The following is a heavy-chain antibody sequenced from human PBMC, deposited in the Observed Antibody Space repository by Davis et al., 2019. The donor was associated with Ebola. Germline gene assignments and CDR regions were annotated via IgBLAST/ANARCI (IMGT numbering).Heavy chain of an antibody. CDR2: IIPIFGTA. J-gene: IGHJ6*02. Sequence: SVKVSCKASGYTFTSYAMHWVRQAPGQGLEWMGGIIPIFGTANYAQKFQGRVTITADKSTSTAYMDLSSLRSEDTAVYYCASRVSYYDILTGSRYGMDVWSQGTTVTVSS. CDR3: ASRVSYYDILTGSRYGMDV. CDR1: GYTFTSYA. D-gene: IGHD3-9*01. V-gene: IGHV1-69*06.